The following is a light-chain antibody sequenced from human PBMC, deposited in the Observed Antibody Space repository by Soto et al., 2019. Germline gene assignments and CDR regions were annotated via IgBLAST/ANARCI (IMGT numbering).Light chain of an antibody. V-gene: IGLV4-69*01. J-gene: IGLJ2*01. CDR1: SGHSSYA. CDR3: QTWGTGIPV. Sequence: QSVLTQSPSASASLGASVKLTCTLSSGHSSYAIAWHQQQAEKGPRYLMKLNSDGSHNKGDGIPDRFSGSSSGAERYLTISSLQSEDEAEYYCQTWGTGIPVFGGGTQLTVL. CDR2: LNSDGSH.